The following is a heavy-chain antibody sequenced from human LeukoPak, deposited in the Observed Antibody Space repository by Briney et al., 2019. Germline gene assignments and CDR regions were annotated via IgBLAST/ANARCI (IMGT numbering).Heavy chain of an antibody. CDR3: ARDQSSSAYLGAFDI. D-gene: IGHD3-22*01. J-gene: IGHJ3*02. V-gene: IGHV3-53*01. CDR1: WFIVSSYY. CDR2: NYTDGGT. Sequence: PGGSLRLSFSASWFIVSSYYLTWVRQAPGEGLEWVSVNYTDGGTYYADSVKGRFTISSDNTKNTLNLQMNRLRAEDTALYYCARDQSSSAYLGAFDIWGQGTMVTVSS.